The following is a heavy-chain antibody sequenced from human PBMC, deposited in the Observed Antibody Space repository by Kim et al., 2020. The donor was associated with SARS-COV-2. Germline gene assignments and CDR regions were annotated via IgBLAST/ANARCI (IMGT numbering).Heavy chain of an antibody. CDR1: GYTFTSYA. Sequence: ASVKVSCKASGYTFTSYAMHWVRQAPGQRLEWMGWINAGNGNTKYSQKFQGRVTITRDTSASTAYMELSSLRSEDTAVYYCARPRYYYGSGSYYPFDYWGQGTLVTVSS. CDR2: INAGNGNT. J-gene: IGHJ4*02. V-gene: IGHV1-3*01. D-gene: IGHD3-10*01. CDR3: ARPRYYYGSGSYYPFDY.